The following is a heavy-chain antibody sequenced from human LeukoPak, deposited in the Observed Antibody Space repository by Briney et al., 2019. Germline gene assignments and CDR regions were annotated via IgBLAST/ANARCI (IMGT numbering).Heavy chain of an antibody. Sequence: GGSLRLSCAASGFTFSSYWMHWVRQAPGKGLVWVSRINSDGSSTSYADSVKGRFTISRDNAKNTLYLQMNSLRAEDTAVYYCASGEMATVTLDYWGQGTLVVVSS. V-gene: IGHV3-74*01. D-gene: IGHD5-24*01. CDR1: GFTFSSYW. J-gene: IGHJ4*02. CDR3: ASGEMATVTLDY. CDR2: INSDGSST.